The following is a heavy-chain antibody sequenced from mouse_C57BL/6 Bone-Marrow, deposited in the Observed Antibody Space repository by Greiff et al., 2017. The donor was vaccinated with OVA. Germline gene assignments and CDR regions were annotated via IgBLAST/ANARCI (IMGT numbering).Heavy chain of an antibody. CDR2: IYPGDGDT. J-gene: IGHJ2*01. V-gene: IGHV1-82*01. CDR1: GYAFSSSW. Sequence: QVQLQQSGPELVKPGASVKISCKASGYAFSSSWMNWVKQRPGKGLEWIGRIYPGDGDTNYNGKFKGKATLTADKSSSTAYMQLSSLTSEDSAFYFGATNANWVFDYWGQGTTLTVSS. CDR3: ATNANWVFDY. D-gene: IGHD4-1*01.